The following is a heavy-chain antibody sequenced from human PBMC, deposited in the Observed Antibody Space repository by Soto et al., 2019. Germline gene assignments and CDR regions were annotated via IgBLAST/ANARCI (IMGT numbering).Heavy chain of an antibody. Sequence: WASLKVSCKASGGTFSSYAISWVRQAPGQGLEWMGGIIPIFGTANYAQKFQGRVTITADESTSTAYMELSSLRSEDTAVYYCAREWGAGRPYYFDYWGQGTLVTVSS. CDR3: AREWGAGRPYYFDY. J-gene: IGHJ4*02. CDR2: IIPIFGTA. CDR1: GGTFSSYA. V-gene: IGHV1-69*13. D-gene: IGHD3-10*01.